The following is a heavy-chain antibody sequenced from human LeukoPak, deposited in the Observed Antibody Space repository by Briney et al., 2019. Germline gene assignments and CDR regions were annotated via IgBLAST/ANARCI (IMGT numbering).Heavy chain of an antibody. CDR2: INSKTGDP. V-gene: IGHV7-4-1*02. CDR3: ARGSLGVVVLEDY. D-gene: IGHD3-3*02. CDR1: GYNFTKYA. Sequence: GASVKVSCKASGYNFTKYALNWVRQAPGQGLEWMGWINSKTGDPVYAQAFTGRLVFSLDSSVRTSYLQINNLQSADTAVYYCARGSLGVVVLEDYWGQGTLVSVSS. J-gene: IGHJ4*02.